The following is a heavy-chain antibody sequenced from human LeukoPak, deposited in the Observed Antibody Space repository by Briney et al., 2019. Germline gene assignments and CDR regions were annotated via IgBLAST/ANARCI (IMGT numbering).Heavy chain of an antibody. CDR2: IKQDGSEK. CDR3: ARAAPYYYMDV. Sequence: GGSLRLSCAASGFTFSSYWMSWVRQAPGKGLEWVANIKQDGSEKYYVDSVKGRFTISRDNAKDSLYLQMNSLRAEDTAVYYCARAAPYYYMDVWGKGTTVTVSS. J-gene: IGHJ6*03. CDR1: GFTFSSYW. V-gene: IGHV3-7*01.